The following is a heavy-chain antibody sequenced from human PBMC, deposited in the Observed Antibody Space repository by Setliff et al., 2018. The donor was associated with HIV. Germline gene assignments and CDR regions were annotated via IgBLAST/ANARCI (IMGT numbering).Heavy chain of an antibody. V-gene: IGHV1-69*05. Sequence: SVKVSCKASGSTFSTYDINWVRQAPGQGLEWMGGIIPVYGTPKYAQKMQGRVTITTIESTSTAYMELTRLRSDDTAVYYCARIRGVIADASDIWGQGTMVTVSS. CDR2: IIPVYGTP. J-gene: IGHJ3*02. CDR1: GSTFSTYD. D-gene: IGHD3-10*01. CDR3: ARIRGVIADASDI.